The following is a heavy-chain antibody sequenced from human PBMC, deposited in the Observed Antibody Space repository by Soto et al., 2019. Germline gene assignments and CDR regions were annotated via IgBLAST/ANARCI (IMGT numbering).Heavy chain of an antibody. J-gene: IGHJ4*02. V-gene: IGHV3-33*01. CDR3: TRDMGFWYLRFDY. Sequence: QVQLVESGGGVVQPRRSLRLSCAASGFTFSNYGMHWVRQAPGKGLEWVAVICSDGSNEYYVDSVKGRFTISRDNAKNVLHLQMSMLSAEATAVYYATRDMGFWYLRFDYWGQGTLVTVSS. CDR2: ICSDGSNE. CDR1: GFTFSNYG. D-gene: IGHD3-3*01.